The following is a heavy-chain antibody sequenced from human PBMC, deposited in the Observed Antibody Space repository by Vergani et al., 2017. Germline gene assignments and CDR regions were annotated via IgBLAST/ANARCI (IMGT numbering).Heavy chain of an antibody. Sequence: QVQLVQSGAEVKKPGASVKVSCKASGYTFTSYYMHWVRQAPGQGLEWMGIINRNGGSTSYAKKFKCRVTMTRDTSTSTVYMELSSRRSEDTAVYYCARAREMATMVDYWGQGTLVTVSA. J-gene: IGHJ4*02. CDR1: GYTFTSYY. D-gene: IGHD5-24*01. CDR3: ARAREMATMVDY. V-gene: IGHV1-46*01. CDR2: INRNGGST.